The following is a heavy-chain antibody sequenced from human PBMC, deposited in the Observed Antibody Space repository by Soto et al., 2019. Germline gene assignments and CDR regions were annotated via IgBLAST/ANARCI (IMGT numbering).Heavy chain of an antibody. CDR2: IWYDGSNQ. Sequence: PGGSLRLSCEASGFDISTYGLHWVRQAPGKGLEWLAFIWYDGSNQHYAASVKGRFTISRDNSRNTLYLQMNNLRADDTAVYFCARAVSSATYYDCIGYWGRGTMVTVYS. D-gene: IGHD1-26*01. CDR3: ARAVSSATYYDCIGY. J-gene: IGHJ4*02. V-gene: IGHV3-33*01. CDR1: GFDISTYG.